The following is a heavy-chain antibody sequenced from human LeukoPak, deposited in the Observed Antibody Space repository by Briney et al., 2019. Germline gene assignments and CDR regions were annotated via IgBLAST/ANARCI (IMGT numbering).Heavy chain of an antibody. CDR1: GFTFSNYG. CDR2: IRYDGSNK. J-gene: IGHJ5*02. D-gene: IGHD3-3*01. Sequence: GGSLRLSCAASGFTFSNYGLHWVRQAPGKGLEWVSFIRYDGSNKYYIDSVKGRFTISRDNSKNTLYLQMNSLRVEDTAVYYCAREAITIFGVVRTQTTYGPHRFDPWGQGTLVTVSS. CDR3: AREAITIFGVVRTQTTYGPHRFDP. V-gene: IGHV3-30*02.